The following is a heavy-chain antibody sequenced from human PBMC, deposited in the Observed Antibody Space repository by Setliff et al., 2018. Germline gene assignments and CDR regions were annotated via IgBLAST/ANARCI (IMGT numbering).Heavy chain of an antibody. J-gene: IGHJ4*01. CDR2: INHSGST. CDR1: GGSFSGYS. V-gene: IGHV4-34*01. CDR3: ARPGGTTVVARHFDY. D-gene: IGHD2-15*01. Sequence: LSLTCAVYGGSFSGYSWSWIRQPPGKGLEWIGKINHSGSTNYNPSLKSRVTISIDTSKNQFSLTLSSVTAADTAVYYCARPGGTTVVARHFDYWGSGILVTVSS.